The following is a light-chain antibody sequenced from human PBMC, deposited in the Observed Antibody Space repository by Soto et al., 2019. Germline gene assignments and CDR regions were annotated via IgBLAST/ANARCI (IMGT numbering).Light chain of an antibody. Sequence: QSALTQPASVSGSPGQSITISCTGTSSDVGGYNHVSWYQQHPGKAPQLMIYEVGNRPSGVSNRFSGSKSGNTASLTISGLQAEDEADFYCSSYTRNSTLVFGGGTKLTVL. CDR2: EVG. CDR1: SSDVGGYNH. CDR3: SSYTRNSTLV. J-gene: IGLJ2*01. V-gene: IGLV2-14*01.